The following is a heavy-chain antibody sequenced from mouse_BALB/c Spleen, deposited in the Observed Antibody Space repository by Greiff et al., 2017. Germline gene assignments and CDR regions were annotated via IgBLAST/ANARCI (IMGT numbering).Heavy chain of an antibody. CDR3: ARGKFITTATEFDV. CDR2: IDPSDSET. Sequence: QVQLKESGPQLVRPGASVKISCKASGYSFTSYWMHWVKQRPGQGLEWIGMIDPSDSETRLNQKFKDKATLTVDKSSSTAYMQLSSPTSEDSAVYYWARGKFITTATEFDVWGAGTTVTVSS. V-gene: IGHV1S126*01. J-gene: IGHJ1*01. CDR1: GYSFTSYW. D-gene: IGHD1-2*01.